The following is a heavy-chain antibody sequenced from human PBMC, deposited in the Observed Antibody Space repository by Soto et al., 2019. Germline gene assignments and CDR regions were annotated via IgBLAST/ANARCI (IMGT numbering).Heavy chain of an antibody. CDR2: IYWDDDK. V-gene: IGHV2-5*02. CDR1: GFSLTTSAVG. D-gene: IGHD2-15*01. Sequence: QITLKESGPTLVKPTQTLTLTCTFSGFSLTTSAVGVGWIRQPPGKALEWLALIYWDDDKRYSPSLKSRLTITKDTSKNQVVLTMTNMDPVDTATYYCAHRGYCSGGNCSSSMSSRRSFDPWGQGTLVTVSS. CDR3: AHRGYCSGGNCSSSMSSRRSFDP. J-gene: IGHJ5*02.